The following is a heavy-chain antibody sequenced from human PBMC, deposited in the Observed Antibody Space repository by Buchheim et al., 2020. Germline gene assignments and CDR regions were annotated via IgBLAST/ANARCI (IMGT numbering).Heavy chain of an antibody. CDR1: GYSFTSYW. V-gene: IGHV5-10-1*03. D-gene: IGHD3-3*01. Sequence: EVQLVQSGAEVKKPGESLRISCKGSGYSFTSYWISWVRQMPGKGLEWMGRIDPSDSYTNYSPSFQGQVNILADKSISTAYPQWSSLKASDTAMYYCARRGFLERDYYYYGMDVWGQGTT. CDR3: ARRGFLERDYYYYGMDV. CDR2: IDPSDSYT. J-gene: IGHJ6*02.